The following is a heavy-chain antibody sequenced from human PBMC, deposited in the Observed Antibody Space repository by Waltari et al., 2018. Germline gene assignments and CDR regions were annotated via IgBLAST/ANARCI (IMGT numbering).Heavy chain of an antibody. V-gene: IGHV4-4*02. D-gene: IGHD2-15*01. J-gene: IGHJ5*02. CDR2: VHGSGRT. CDR1: GDSASSPYL. Sequence: QLQLQESGPGLVKPSGTLSLSCAVSGDSASSPYLWNWVRQSPQKGLEWIGQVHGSGRTNYNPSFASRVTVSLDTSENLFSLKVTSATAADTAVYYCARDRGRGLYLDTWGPGTLVTVSP. CDR3: ARDRGRGLYLDT.